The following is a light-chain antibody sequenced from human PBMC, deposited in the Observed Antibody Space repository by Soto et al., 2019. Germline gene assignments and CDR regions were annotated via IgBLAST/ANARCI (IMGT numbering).Light chain of an antibody. CDR2: GAS. J-gene: IGKJ5*01. V-gene: IGKV3-20*01. CDR3: QQYGTSPIT. CDR1: QSVSSSY. Sequence: EIVLTQSPCTLSLSPGERATLSCRASQSVSSSYLAWYQQKPGQAPRLLIYGASNRATGIPERFSGIGSGTDFTLTTSSLEPEDFAVYYCQQYGTSPITFGQGTRLEIK.